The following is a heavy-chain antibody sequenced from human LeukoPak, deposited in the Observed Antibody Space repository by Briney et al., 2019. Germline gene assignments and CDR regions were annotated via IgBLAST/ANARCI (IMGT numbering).Heavy chain of an antibody. J-gene: IGHJ4*02. D-gene: IGHD2-15*01. Sequence: GRSLRLSCAASGFTFSSYGMHWVRQAPGKGLEWVAVIWYDGSNKYYADSVKGRFTISRDNSKNTLYLQLNSLRAEDTAVYYCARDYCSGGSCLADYWGQGTLVTVSS. V-gene: IGHV3-33*01. CDR1: GFTFSSYG. CDR2: IWYDGSNK. CDR3: ARDYCSGGSCLADY.